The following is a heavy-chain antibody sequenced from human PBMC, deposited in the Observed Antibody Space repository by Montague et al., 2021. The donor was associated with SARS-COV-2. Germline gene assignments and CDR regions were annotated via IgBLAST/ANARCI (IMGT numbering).Heavy chain of an antibody. D-gene: IGHD6-25*01. CDR2: VSDSGGT. J-gene: IGHJ5*02. CDR1: GGSFSNFF. V-gene: IGHV4-34*01. Sequence: SQTLSLTCAVYGGSFSNFFWSWIRQSPGKGLEWIGEVSDSGGTTYNSFLKSQVLISRDMSRNQFSIQLRSVTAADTAVYYCARVNRGYWQYAGGLNWIDPWGQGTLVIVSS. CDR3: ARVNRGYWQYAGGLNWIDP.